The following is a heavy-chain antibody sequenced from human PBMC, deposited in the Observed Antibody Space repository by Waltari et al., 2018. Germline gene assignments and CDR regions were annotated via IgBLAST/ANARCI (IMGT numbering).Heavy chain of an antibody. CDR2: IKSKTDGGTT. D-gene: IGHD1-1*01. Sequence: EVQLVESGGGLVKPGGSLRLSCAASGFTFSNAWMSWVRQAPGKGLEWVGRIKSKTDGGTTDYAAPVKGRFTISIEDSKNTLYLQMNSLKTEDTAGYYCTTDAEEHAFDIWGQGTMVTVSS. V-gene: IGHV3-15*01. J-gene: IGHJ3*02. CDR3: TTDAEEHAFDI. CDR1: GFTFSNAW.